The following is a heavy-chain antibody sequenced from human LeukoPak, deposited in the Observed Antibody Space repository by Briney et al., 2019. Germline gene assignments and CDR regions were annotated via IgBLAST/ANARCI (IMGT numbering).Heavy chain of an antibody. CDR2: ISSSSSTI. CDR3: ARSRYSSSWNWFDP. J-gene: IGHJ5*02. Sequence: HPGGSLRLSCAASGFTFSSYSMNWVRQAPGKGLEWVSYISSSSSTIYYADSVKGRFTISRDNAKNSLYLQMNSLRAEDTAVYYCARSRYSSSWNWFDPWGQGTLVTVSS. CDR1: GFTFSSYS. V-gene: IGHV3-48*01. D-gene: IGHD6-13*01.